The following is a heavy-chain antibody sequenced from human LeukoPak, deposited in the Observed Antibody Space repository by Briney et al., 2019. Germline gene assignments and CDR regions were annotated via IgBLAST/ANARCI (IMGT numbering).Heavy chain of an antibody. D-gene: IGHD3-16*01. J-gene: IGHJ4*02. CDR2: ISYDGSNK. CDR3: AKDESYQVAYDYVWGSPDY. CDR1: GFTFSSYG. Sequence: PGGSLRLSCAASGFTFSSYGMHWVRQAPGKGLEWVAVISYDGSNKYYADSVKGRFTISRDNSKNTLYLQMNSLRAEDTAVYYCAKDESYQVAYDYVWGSPDYWGQGTLVTVSS. V-gene: IGHV3-30*18.